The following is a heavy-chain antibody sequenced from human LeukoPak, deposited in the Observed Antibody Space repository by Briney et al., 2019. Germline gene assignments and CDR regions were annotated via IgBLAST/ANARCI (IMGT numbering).Heavy chain of an antibody. D-gene: IGHD6-6*01. CDR3: ARSSYSSSSSV. J-gene: IGHJ3*01. Sequence: RTGGSLRLSCAASGFTFSSSAMSWVRQAPGKGLEWVSAISNNGGYTYYADSVQGRFTISRDNSKSTLCLQMNSLRAEDTAVYYCARSSYSSSSSVWGQGTMVTVSS. CDR1: GFTFSSSA. CDR2: ISNNGGYT. V-gene: IGHV3-23*01.